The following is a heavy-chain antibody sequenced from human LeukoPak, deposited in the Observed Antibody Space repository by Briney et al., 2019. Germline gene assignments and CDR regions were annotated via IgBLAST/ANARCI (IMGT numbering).Heavy chain of an antibody. J-gene: IGHJ5*02. CDR3: ATAGGDGSRMGFDP. V-gene: IGHV3-74*01. CDR1: GFTFSRYW. Sequence: GGSLRLSCADSGFTFSRYWMHWVRQTPGKGLVWVSCISADGSATRYADSVKGRFTISRDNTKSTLYLQVHSLRAEDTAVYYCATAGGDGSRMGFDPWGQGTLVTVSS. CDR2: ISADGSAT. D-gene: IGHD2-15*01.